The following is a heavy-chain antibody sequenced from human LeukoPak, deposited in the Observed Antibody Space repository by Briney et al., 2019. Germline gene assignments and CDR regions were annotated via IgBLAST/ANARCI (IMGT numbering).Heavy chain of an antibody. CDR2: IDPGDSQT. D-gene: IGHD6-13*01. Sequence: GESLKISCWVSGYNFSTHGIGWVRQRPGKGLEWVGIIDPGDSQTTYSPSFQGQVSISVDKSITTAYLQWSSLRASDSAMYYCARPLQVGFSSSLRYWGQGTLVTVSS. CDR3: ARPLQVGFSSSLRY. V-gene: IGHV5-51*01. CDR1: GYNFSTHG. J-gene: IGHJ4*02.